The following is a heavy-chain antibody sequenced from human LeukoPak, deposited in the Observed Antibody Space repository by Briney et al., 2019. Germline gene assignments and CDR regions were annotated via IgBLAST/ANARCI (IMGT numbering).Heavy chain of an antibody. CDR1: GFTFNDYW. V-gene: IGHV3-7*01. D-gene: IGHD2-2*02. CDR3: ARVRRYCSSTSCYTWDY. CDR2: IKQDGSER. Sequence: QPGGSLRLSCAASGFTFNDYWMTWVRQAPGKGLEWVAHIKQDGSERYYGDSVKGRFTISRDNAKNLVYLQMNSLRAEDTAVYYCARVRRYCSSTSCYTWDYWGQGTLVTVSS. J-gene: IGHJ4*02.